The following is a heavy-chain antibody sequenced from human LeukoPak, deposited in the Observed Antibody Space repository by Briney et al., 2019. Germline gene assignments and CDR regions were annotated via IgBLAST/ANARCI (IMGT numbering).Heavy chain of an antibody. J-gene: IGHJ6*03. V-gene: IGHV3-7*01. CDR3: TRVEETATTAAIIRKYSYYYYYMDV. CDR2: IKEEGSEK. D-gene: IGHD4-11*01. CDR1: GFIFSRYW. Sequence: GGSLRLSCAASGFIFSRYWLTWVRQAPGKGLEWVANIKEEGSEKYYVDSVKGRFTISRDNAKNSLFLQMSSLRAEDTAVYYCTRVEETATTAAIIRKYSYYYYYMDVWGKGNTVTVSS.